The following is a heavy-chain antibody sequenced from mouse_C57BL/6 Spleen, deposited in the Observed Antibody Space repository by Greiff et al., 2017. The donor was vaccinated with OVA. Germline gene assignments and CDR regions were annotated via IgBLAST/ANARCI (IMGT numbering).Heavy chain of an antibody. CDR2: INYDGSST. V-gene: IGHV5-16*01. J-gene: IGHJ3*01. CDR1: GFTFSDYY. D-gene: IGHD1-2*01. CDR3: AREDYYGFAY. Sequence: EVKLMESEGGLVQPGSSMKLSCTASGFTFSDYYMAWVRQVPEKGLEWVANINYDGSSTYYLDSLKSRFIISRDNAKNILYLQMSSLKSEDTATYYCAREDYYGFAYWGQGTLVTVSA.